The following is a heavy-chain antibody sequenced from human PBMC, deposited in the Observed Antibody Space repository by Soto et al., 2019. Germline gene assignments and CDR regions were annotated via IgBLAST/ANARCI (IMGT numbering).Heavy chain of an antibody. V-gene: IGHV4-59*01. D-gene: IGHD1-1*01. J-gene: IGHJ4*02. CDR1: GGSIGTYY. Sequence: QVQLQESGPRLVKPSETLSLTCTVSGGSIGTYYWTWIRQPPGQGLEWIGYVYYSGGTNYNPSLKSRATISVDTSKSQLSLKLSSVTAADTAVYYCARRTTRPEYFDYWGPGSLVTVSS. CDR2: VYYSGGT. CDR3: ARRTTRPEYFDY.